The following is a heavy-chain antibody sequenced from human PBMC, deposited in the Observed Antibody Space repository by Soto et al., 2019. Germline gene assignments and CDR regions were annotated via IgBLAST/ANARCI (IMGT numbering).Heavy chain of an antibody. V-gene: IGHV4-4*07. CDR1: GASISGSY. J-gene: IGHJ5*02. CDR2: IYATGTT. Sequence: SETLSLTCTVSGASISGSYWSWIRKSAGKGLEWIGRIYATGTTDYNPSLKSRVMMSVDTSKKQFSLKLRSVTAADTAVYYCVRDGTKTLRDWFDPWCEGISVTVSS. D-gene: IGHD1-1*01. CDR3: VRDGTKTLRDWFDP.